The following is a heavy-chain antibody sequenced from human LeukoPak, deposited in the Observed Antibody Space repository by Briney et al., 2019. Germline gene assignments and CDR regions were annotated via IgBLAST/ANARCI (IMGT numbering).Heavy chain of an antibody. CDR2: ICTSGST. V-gene: IGHV4-4*07. J-gene: IGHJ1*01. CDR3: AREIDSSGYSEYFQH. D-gene: IGHD3-22*01. CDR1: GGSISSYY. Sequence: SETLSLTCTVSGGSISSYYWSWIRQPAGKGLEWIGRICTSGSTNYNPSLKSRVTMSVDTSKNQFSLKLSSVTAADTAVYYCAREIDSSGYSEYFQHWGQGTLVTVSS.